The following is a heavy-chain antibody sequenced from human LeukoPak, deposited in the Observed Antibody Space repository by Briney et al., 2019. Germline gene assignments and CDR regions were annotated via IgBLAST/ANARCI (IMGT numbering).Heavy chain of an antibody. CDR1: GYTFTGYY. D-gene: IGHD3-22*01. V-gene: IGHV1-8*02. CDR2: MNPNSGNT. CDR3: ARVRSRGYYYYFDY. Sequence: EASVKVSCKASGYTFTGYYMHWVRQAPGQELEWMGWMNPNSGNTGYAQKFQGRVTMTRNTSISTAYMELSSLRSEDTAVYYCARVRSRGYYYYFDYWGQGTLVTVSS. J-gene: IGHJ4*02.